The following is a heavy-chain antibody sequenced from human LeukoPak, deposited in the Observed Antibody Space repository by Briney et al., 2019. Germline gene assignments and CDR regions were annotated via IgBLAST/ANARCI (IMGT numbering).Heavy chain of an antibody. CDR3: AKFDYGDYVVGAFDI. CDR2: ISGSGGST. J-gene: IGHJ3*02. Sequence: GGSLRLSCAASGFTFSGYAMSWVRQAPGKGLEWVSAISGSGGSTYYADSVKGRFTISRDNSKNTLYLQMNSLRAEDTAVYYCAKFDYGDYVVGAFDIWGQGTMVTVSS. V-gene: IGHV3-23*01. CDR1: GFTFSGYA. D-gene: IGHD4-17*01.